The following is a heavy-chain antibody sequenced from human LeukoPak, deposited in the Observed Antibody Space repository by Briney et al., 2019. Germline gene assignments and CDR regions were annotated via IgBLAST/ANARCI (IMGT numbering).Heavy chain of an antibody. CDR2: IYYIGST. D-gene: IGHD5-24*01. J-gene: IGHJ4*02. Sequence: PSETLSLTCTVSGGSISSYYWSWIRQPPGKGLEWVGYIYYIGSTDYHPSLRSRVTMSVDTSKNQFSLKLNSVTATDTAVYYCARARDGDRFAFDYWGQGSLVTVSS. CDR1: GGSISSYY. CDR3: ARARDGDRFAFDY. V-gene: IGHV4-59*08.